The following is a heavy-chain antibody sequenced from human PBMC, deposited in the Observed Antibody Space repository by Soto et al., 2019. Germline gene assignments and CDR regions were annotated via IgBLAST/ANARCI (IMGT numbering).Heavy chain of an antibody. D-gene: IGHD3-3*01. J-gene: IGHJ4*02. CDR2: IKSKADGGTT. Sequence: GGSLRLSCAASGFTFSNAWMSWVRQAPGKGLEWVGRIKSKADGGTTDYATPVKGRFTISRDDSKNTLYLQINSLKTDYSAVYYCTAVPSGAIFGVVDYWGQGTLVTVSS. V-gene: IGHV3-15*01. CDR3: TAVPSGAIFGVVDY. CDR1: GFTFSNAW.